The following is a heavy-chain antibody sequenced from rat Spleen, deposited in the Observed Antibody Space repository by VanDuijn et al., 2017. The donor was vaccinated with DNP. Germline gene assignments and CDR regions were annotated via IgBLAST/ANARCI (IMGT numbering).Heavy chain of an antibody. J-gene: IGHJ1*01. CDR1: GYSITSSYR. CDR3: ARGLNYGGYKYYYWYFDF. D-gene: IGHD1-11*01. V-gene: IGHV3-3*01. Sequence: EVQLQESGPGLVKPSQSLSLTCSVTGYSITSSYRWNWIRKFPGNKLEWMGYINTAGSTNYHPSLKSRISITRDTSKNQFFLQVNSVTTEDTATYYCARGLNYGGYKYYYWYFDFWGPGTMVTVSS. CDR2: INTAGST.